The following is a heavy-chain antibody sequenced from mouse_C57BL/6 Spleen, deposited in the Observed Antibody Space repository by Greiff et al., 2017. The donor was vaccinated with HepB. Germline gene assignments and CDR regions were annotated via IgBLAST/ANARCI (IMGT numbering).Heavy chain of an antibody. J-gene: IGHJ4*01. CDR1: GYTFTSYW. Sequence: QVQLQQPGAELVKPGASVKMSCKASGYTFTSYWITWVKQRPGQGLEWIGDIYPGSGSTNYNEKFKSKATLTVDTSSSTAYMQLSSLTSEDSAVYYGARLYYYGSSYEAMDYWGQGTSVTVSS. CDR2: IYPGSGST. CDR3: ARLYYYGSSYEAMDY. D-gene: IGHD1-1*01. V-gene: IGHV1-55*01.